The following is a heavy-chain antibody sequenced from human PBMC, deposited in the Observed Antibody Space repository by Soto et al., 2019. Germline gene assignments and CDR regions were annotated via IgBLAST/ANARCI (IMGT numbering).Heavy chain of an antibody. V-gene: IGHV1-69*13. CDR2: IIPIFGTA. D-gene: IGHD2-21*02. CDR3: ARCGGDCYDYYYYGMDV. CDR1: GGTFSSYA. J-gene: IGHJ6*02. Sequence: GASVKVSFKASGGTFSSYAIGWLRQAPGQGLEWMGGIIPIFGTANYAQKFQGRVTITADESTSTAYMELSSLRSEDTAVYYCARCGGDCYDYYYYGMDVWGQGTTVTVSS.